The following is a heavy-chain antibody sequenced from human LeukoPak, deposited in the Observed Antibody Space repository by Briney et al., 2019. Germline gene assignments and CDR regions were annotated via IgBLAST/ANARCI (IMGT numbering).Heavy chain of an antibody. V-gene: IGHV3-21*01. J-gene: IGHJ4*02. D-gene: IGHD1-1*01. CDR2: IGTTSSYI. CDR1: GFTFSSYG. Sequence: PGGSLRLSCAASGFTFSSYGITWVRQAPGKGLEWVSFIGTTSSYIYDSVKGRFTISRDNAKNSVYLQMNSLRAEDTAVYYCARDSYGWHDRWDYWGQGTLVTVSS. CDR3: ARDSYGWHDRWDY.